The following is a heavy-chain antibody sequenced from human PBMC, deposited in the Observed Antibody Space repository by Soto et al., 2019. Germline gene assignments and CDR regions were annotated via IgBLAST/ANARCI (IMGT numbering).Heavy chain of an antibody. CDR2: IYYSGST. D-gene: IGHD5-12*01. V-gene: IGHV4-39*01. CDR3: AGHPMAYSGYDSDY. Sequence: SETLSLTCTVSGGSISSSSYYWGWIRQPPGKGLEWIGSIYYSGSTYYNPSLKSRVTISVDTSKNQFSLKLSSVTAAETAVYYCAGHPMAYSGYDSDYWGQGTLVTSPQ. CDR1: GGSISSSSYY. J-gene: IGHJ4*02.